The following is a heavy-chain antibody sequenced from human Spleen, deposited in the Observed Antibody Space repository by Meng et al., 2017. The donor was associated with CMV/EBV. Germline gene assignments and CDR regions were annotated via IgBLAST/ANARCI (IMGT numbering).Heavy chain of an antibody. V-gene: IGHV1-69*05. CDR2: IIPIFGTA. CDR3: ATKSLGYCSITRCDGFDI. Sequence: SVQLSCKASGGTFSSYAISWVRQAPGQGLEWMGGIIPIFGTANYAQKFQGRVTMTIGASTNTASMELRSLRSDDTAVYYCATKSLGYCSITRCDGFDIWGQGTMVTVSS. J-gene: IGHJ3*02. CDR1: GGTFSSYA. D-gene: IGHD2-2*01.